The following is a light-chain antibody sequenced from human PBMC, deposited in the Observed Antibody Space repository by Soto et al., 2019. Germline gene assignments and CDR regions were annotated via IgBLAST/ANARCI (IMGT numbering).Light chain of an antibody. V-gene: IGKV3-15*01. J-gene: IGKJ1*01. CDR3: QQYNNWPPDRT. CDR1: QSVGSN. Sequence: EIVMTQSPATLSVSPGERATLSCRASQSVGSNLAWYQQKPGQAPRLLIYGASTRATGIPARFSGSGSGTESTLTISSLQSEDFAIYFCQQYNNWPPDRTFGQGTKVELK. CDR2: GAS.